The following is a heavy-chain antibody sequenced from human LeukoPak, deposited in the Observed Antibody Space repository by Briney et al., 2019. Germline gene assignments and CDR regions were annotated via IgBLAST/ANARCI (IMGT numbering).Heavy chain of an antibody. J-gene: IGHJ4*02. CDR2: FYTSGST. Sequence: SETLSLTCTVSGGSISSGSNYWSWIRQPAGKGLEWIGRFYTSGSTNYNPSLKSRVTISVDTSKNQFSLKLNSVTAADTAVYYCARGRDGYNFLNRGEYYYFDYWGQGTLVTVSS. CDR3: ARGRDGYNFLNRGEYYYFDY. V-gene: IGHV4-61*02. CDR1: GGSISSGSNY. D-gene: IGHD5-24*01.